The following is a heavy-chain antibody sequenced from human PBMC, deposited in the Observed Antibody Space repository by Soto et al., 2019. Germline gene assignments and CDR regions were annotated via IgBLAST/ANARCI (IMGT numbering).Heavy chain of an antibody. CDR1: GFTFTTAW. Sequence: GGSLRLSCAASGFTFTTAWINWVRQAPGKGLEWVGRIKSKTDGGTPDFAAPVRGRFAISRDDSKNTLYLQMNSLKTEDTAVYYCTTDLRIHLGELESAWGQGTLVTVSS. CDR3: TTDLRIHLGELESA. CDR2: IKSKTDGGTP. J-gene: IGHJ5*02. D-gene: IGHD3-16*01. V-gene: IGHV3-15*07.